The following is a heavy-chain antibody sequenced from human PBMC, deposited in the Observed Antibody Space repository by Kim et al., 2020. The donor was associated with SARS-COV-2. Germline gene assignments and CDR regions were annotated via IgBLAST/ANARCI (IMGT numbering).Heavy chain of an antibody. D-gene: IGHD3-3*01. J-gene: IGHJ6*02. CDR3: ARQDPAGNGITIFGAVIDYYYYGMDV. CDR1: GYTFSSYA. CDR2: INTKTGNP. Sequence: ASVKVSCKASGYTFSSYALNWVRQAPGQGLEWMGWINTKTGNPTYAQGFTGRFVFSLDTSVSTAYLQISSLKAEDTAVYYCARQDPAGNGITIFGAVIDYYYYGMDVWGQGTTVTVSS. V-gene: IGHV7-4-1*02.